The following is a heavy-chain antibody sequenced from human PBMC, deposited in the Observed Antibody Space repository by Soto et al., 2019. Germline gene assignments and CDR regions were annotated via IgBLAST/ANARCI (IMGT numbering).Heavy chain of an antibody. D-gene: IGHD2-8*02. Sequence: SETLSLTCTVSGASISSPHDYWGWIRQSPGRGLEWIGSIYYSGSTNYNPSLKSRVTISVDTSKNQFSLKLTSVTAADTAVYYCARDKITGLFDYWGQGTLVT. CDR3: ARDKITGLFDY. CDR1: GASISSPHDY. V-gene: IGHV4-39*07. CDR2: IYYSGST. J-gene: IGHJ4*02.